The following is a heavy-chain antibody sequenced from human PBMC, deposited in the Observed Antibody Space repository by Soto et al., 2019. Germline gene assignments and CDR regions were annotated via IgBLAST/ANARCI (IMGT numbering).Heavy chain of an antibody. V-gene: IGHV3-30-3*01. CDR3: AREDDYGYRYINYGLDV. CDR2: ISFDGTKK. J-gene: IGHJ6*02. D-gene: IGHD4-17*01. CDR1: GFAFNIYA. Sequence: GGSLRLSCAASGFAFNIYAFHFFRHSPVKCLEWVGVISFDGTKKYYSDSVKGRFTISRDNLKNTLYLQMNNLRVEDAALYFCAREDDYGYRYINYGLDVWGQGTTVTVSS.